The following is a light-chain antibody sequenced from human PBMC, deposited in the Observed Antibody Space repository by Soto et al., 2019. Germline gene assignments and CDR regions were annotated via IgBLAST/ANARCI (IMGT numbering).Light chain of an antibody. J-gene: IGKJ4*01. Sequence: IVMTQSPATLSVSPGERATLSFRASQSVSSNLAWYQQKPGQAPRLLIYAASTRAIGIPARFRGSGSGTEFTLTISSLQSEDFAVYYCQQYNRWPLTFGGGTKVDIK. V-gene: IGKV3-15*01. CDR1: QSVSSN. CDR2: AAS. CDR3: QQYNRWPLT.